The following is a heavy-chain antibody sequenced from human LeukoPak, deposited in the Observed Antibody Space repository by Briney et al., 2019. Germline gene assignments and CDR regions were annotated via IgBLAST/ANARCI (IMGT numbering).Heavy chain of an antibody. CDR3: ARGGLLLWFGELLSHAFDI. V-gene: IGHV4-30-4*08. J-gene: IGHJ3*02. Sequence: SQTLSLTCTVSGGSISSGDYYWSWIRQPPGKGLEWIGYIYYSGSTYYNPSLKSRVTISVDTSKNQFSLKLSSVTAADTAVYYCARGGLLLWFGELLSHAFDIWGQGTMVTVSS. CDR1: GGSISSGDYY. CDR2: IYYSGST. D-gene: IGHD3-10*01.